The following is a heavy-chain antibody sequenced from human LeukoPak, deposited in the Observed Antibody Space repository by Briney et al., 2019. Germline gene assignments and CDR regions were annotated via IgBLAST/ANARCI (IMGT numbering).Heavy chain of an antibody. D-gene: IGHD5-18*01. CDR3: ARRRGYSPIDY. CDR1: GGAFSGFY. J-gene: IGHJ4*02. V-gene: IGHV4-34*01. Sequence: PSETPSPTCAVHGGAFSGFYWSWIRQPPGEGLGWIGEINNSGSTNYNPSLKSRVTISVDTSKNQFSLKLSSVTAADTAVYYCARRRGYSPIDYWGQGTLVTVSS. CDR2: INNSGST.